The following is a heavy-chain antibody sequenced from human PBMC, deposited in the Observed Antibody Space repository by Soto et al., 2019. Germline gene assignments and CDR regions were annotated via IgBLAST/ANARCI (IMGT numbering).Heavy chain of an antibody. Sequence: VRLSCAASGFTFGTYGMGWVRQAPGKGLEWVSTITGGNTYYAASVKGRFTISRDNYKNTLYLQMSSLRAEDTALYYCAKDKERGGYDSDFDSWGQGTLVTVSS. CDR2: ITGGNT. CDR1: GFTFGTYG. D-gene: IGHD3-3*01. CDR3: AKDKERGGYDSDFDS. J-gene: IGHJ4*02. V-gene: IGHV3-23*01.